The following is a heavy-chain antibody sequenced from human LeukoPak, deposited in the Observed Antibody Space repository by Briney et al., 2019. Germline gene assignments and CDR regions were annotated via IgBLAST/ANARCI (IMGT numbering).Heavy chain of an antibody. V-gene: IGHV6-1*01. CDR1: GDXVSSNNAI. CDR3: ARVSGGLFDP. Sequence: SQTLSLTCAISGDXVSSNNAIWNWIRQSPSRGLEWLGRTYYRSKWYNDYAVSVKSRITISPDTSKNQFSLQLNSVTPEDTALYYCARVSGGLFDPWGQGTLVTVSS. D-gene: IGHD6-19*01. J-gene: IGHJ5*02. CDR2: TYYRSKWYN.